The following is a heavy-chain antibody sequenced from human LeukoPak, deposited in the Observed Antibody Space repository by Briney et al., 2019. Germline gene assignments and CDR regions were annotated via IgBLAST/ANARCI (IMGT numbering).Heavy chain of an antibody. J-gene: IGHJ6*02. CDR2: FDPEDGET. Sequence: GASVKVSRKVSGYTLTDLSMHWVRQAPGKGLEWLGGFDPEDGETIYAQKFQGRVTLAEDTSTDTAYMELSSLRFEDTAAYYCATDIPRRVRGVVYSSFGMDVWGQGTTVTVSS. V-gene: IGHV1-24*01. D-gene: IGHD3-10*01. CDR1: GYTLTDLS. CDR3: ATDIPRRVRGVVYSSFGMDV.